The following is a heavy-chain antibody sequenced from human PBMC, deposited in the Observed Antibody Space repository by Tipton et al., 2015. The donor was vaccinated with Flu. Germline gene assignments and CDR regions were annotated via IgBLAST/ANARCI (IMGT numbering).Heavy chain of an antibody. Sequence: QSGPEVKKPGASVKVSCKGSGYTFTAHYIHWVRQAPGQGLEWMGWINPNDNGTRYPQKFQGRVTMTRDTSISTVYMELTRLSFADTAVYYCARDGAGYNGAFDMWGQGTMVTVSS. V-gene: IGHV1-2*02. CDR3: ARDGAGYNGAFDM. CDR2: INPNDNGT. D-gene: IGHD5-24*01. J-gene: IGHJ3*02. CDR1: GYTFTAHY.